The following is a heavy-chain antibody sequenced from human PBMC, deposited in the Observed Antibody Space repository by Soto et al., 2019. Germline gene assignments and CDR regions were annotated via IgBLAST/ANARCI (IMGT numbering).Heavy chain of an antibody. V-gene: IGHV4-59*01. CDR3: ARVSCSSTSCYWNYYYGMAV. D-gene: IGHD2-2*01. Sequence: SETLSLTCTVFGGSISSYYWSWIRQPPGKGLEWIGYIYYSGSTNYNPSLKSRVTISVDTSKNQFSLKLSSVTAADTAVYYCARVSCSSTSCYWNYYYGMAVWGQGTTVTVSS. CDR1: GGSISSYY. J-gene: IGHJ6*02. CDR2: IYYSGST.